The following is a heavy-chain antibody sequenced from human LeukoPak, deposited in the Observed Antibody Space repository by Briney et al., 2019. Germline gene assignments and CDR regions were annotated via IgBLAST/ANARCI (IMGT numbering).Heavy chain of an antibody. D-gene: IGHD6-13*01. V-gene: IGHV4-59*08. J-gene: IGHJ5*02. CDR1: GGSISGYY. CDR3: ARRRAEGGSNGHYNWFDP. CDR2: IYFSGTT. Sequence: SETLSLTCTVSGGSISGYYWSWIRQPPGKGLEWIGYIYFSGTTKYNPSLESRVTISVDTSKNQFSLKLSSVTAADTAVYYCARRRAEGGSNGHYNWFDPWGQGILVTVSS.